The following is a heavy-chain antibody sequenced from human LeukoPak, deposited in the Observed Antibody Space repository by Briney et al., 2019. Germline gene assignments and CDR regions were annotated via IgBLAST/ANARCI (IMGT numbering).Heavy chain of an antibody. J-gene: IGHJ6*04. CDR3: ARSGDIVVVPAANHYYGMDV. D-gene: IGHD2-2*01. CDR2: ISSSSSYI. Sequence: GGSLRLSCAASGFTFSSYSMNWVRQAPGKGLEWVSSISSSSSYIYYADSVKGRFTISRDNAKNSLYLQMNSLRAEDTAVYYCARSGDIVVVPAANHYYGMDVWGKGTTVTVSS. CDR1: GFTFSSYS. V-gene: IGHV3-21*01.